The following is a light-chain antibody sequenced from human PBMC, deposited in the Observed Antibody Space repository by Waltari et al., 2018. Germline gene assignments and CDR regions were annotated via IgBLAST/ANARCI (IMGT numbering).Light chain of an antibody. V-gene: IGLV1-40*01. Sequence: QSVLTQPPSVSGAQGQRVTIPCTGSSSNIGAGYDIHWYQLLPRTAPKLLIYGNNNRPSGVPDRFSGSKSGTSASLAITGLQAEDETDYYCQSYDSSLSGNVVFGGGTKLTVL. CDR3: QSYDSSLSGNVV. CDR2: GNN. CDR1: SSNIGAGYD. J-gene: IGLJ2*01.